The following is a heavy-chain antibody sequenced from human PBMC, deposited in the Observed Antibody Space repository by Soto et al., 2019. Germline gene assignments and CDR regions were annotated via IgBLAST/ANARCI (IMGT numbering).Heavy chain of an antibody. CDR3: ARGADIVVVVAATFHYYGMDV. Sequence: ASVKVSCKASGYTFTGYYMHWVRQAPGQGLEWMGWINPNSGGTNYAQKFQGWVTMTRDTSISTAYMELSRLRSDDTAVYYCARGADIVVVVAATFHYYGMDVWG. D-gene: IGHD2-15*01. CDR2: INPNSGGT. V-gene: IGHV1-2*04. CDR1: GYTFTGYY. J-gene: IGHJ6*02.